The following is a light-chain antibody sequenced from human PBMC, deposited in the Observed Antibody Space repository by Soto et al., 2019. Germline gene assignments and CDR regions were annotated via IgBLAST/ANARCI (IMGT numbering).Light chain of an antibody. Sequence: EIVLTQSPATLSLSPGEGATLSCRASQSVGSLLAWYQQKPGQAPRLVIYDASNRATGIPARFSGSGSGTDFTLTISSLEPEEFAVYYCQKRSNWPSTFGQGTRREIK. J-gene: IGKJ5*01. CDR3: QKRSNWPST. V-gene: IGKV3-11*01. CDR2: DAS. CDR1: QSVGSL.